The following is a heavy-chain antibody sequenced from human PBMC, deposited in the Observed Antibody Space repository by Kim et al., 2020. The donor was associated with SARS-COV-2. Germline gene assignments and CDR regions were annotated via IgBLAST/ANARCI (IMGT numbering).Heavy chain of an antibody. CDR1: GYTFTSYY. CDR2: INPSGGST. D-gene: IGHD3-3*01. CDR3: ARDRITIFGVVIWGMDV. Sequence: ASVKVSCKASGYTFTSYYMHWVRQAPGQGLEWMGIINPSGGSTSYAQKFQGRVTMTRDTSTITVYMELSSLRSEDTAVYYCARDRITIFGVVIWGMDVWGQGTTVTVSS. V-gene: IGHV1-46*01. J-gene: IGHJ6*02.